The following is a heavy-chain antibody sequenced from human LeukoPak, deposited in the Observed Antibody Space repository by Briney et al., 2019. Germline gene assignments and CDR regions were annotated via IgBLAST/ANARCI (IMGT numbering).Heavy chain of an antibody. J-gene: IGHJ4*02. V-gene: IGHV3-30-3*01. CDR2: ISYDGSNK. Sequence: GRSLRLSCAASGFTFSSYAMHWVRQAPGKGLEWVAVISYDGSNKYYADSVKGRFTISRDNSKNTLYLQMNSLRAEDTAVYYCAKDSYSKGDFWGQGVLVTVSS. CDR1: GFTFSSYA. CDR3: AKDSYSKGDF. D-gene: IGHD6-13*01.